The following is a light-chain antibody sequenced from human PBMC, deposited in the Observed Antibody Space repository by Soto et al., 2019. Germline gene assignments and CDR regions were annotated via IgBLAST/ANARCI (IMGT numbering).Light chain of an antibody. Sequence: AIRMTQSPSSLSASTGARVTITCRASQGISSYLAWYQQKPGKAPKLLIYAASTLQSRVPSRFSGSGSGTDFTLTISCLQSEEYATYYCRQYYSYSRTFGQGTKVEIK. CDR3: RQYYSYSRT. J-gene: IGKJ1*01. CDR1: QGISSY. V-gene: IGKV1-8*01. CDR2: AAS.